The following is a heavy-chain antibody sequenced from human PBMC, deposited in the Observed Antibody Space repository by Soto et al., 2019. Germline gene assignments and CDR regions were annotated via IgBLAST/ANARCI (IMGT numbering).Heavy chain of an antibody. CDR3: AKNGQPPYYYYGMDV. CDR1: GYTFSRYG. V-gene: IGHV1-18*01. Sequence: QGQLVQSGPEVKKPGASVKVSCKTSGYTFSRYGISWVRQAPGQGLEWMGWISGYNGDTNYAQKVQGRVTMTIDTYTYTAYMELRSLTSDDTAIYYCAKNGQPPYYYYGMDVWGQGTTGTVSS. D-gene: IGHD2-8*01. J-gene: IGHJ6*02. CDR2: ISGYNGDT.